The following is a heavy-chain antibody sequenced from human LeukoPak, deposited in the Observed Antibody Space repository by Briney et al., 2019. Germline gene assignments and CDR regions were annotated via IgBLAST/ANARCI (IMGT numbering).Heavy chain of an antibody. V-gene: IGHV4-59*01. CDR1: GGSISSYY. CDR2: IYYSGST. Sequence: SETLSLTCTVSGGSISSYYWSWIRQPPGKGLEWIGYIYYSGSTNYNPSLKSRVTISVDTSKNQFSLKLSSVTAADTAVYYCASGSGSYYSTYYFDYWGQGTLVTVSS. J-gene: IGHJ4*02. D-gene: IGHD3-10*01. CDR3: ASGSGSYYSTYYFDY.